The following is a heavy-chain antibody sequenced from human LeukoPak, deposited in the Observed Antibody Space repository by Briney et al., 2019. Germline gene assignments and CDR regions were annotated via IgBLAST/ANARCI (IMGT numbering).Heavy chain of an antibody. CDR2: ISGISSYI. V-gene: IGHV3-21*01. CDR3: ARASGTYFEYYFDY. D-gene: IGHD1-26*01. J-gene: IGHJ4*02. CDR1: GFTFSNYN. Sequence: PGGSLRLSCAASGFTFSNYNMSWVRQTPGKGLEWVSSISGISSYIYYRDSVKGRFTTSRDNARNELYLQLNSLRAEDTAVYYCARASGTYFEYYFDYWGQGTLVTVSS.